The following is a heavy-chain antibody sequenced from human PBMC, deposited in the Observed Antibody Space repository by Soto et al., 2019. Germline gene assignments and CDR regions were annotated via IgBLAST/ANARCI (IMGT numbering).Heavy chain of an antibody. Sequence: GGSLRLSCAASGFTFSSYSMNWVRQAPGKGLEWVSYISSSSSTIYYADSVKGRFTISRDNAKNSLYLQMNSLRDEDTAVYYCARGALPNGDPTGRDDAFDIWGQGTMVTVSS. D-gene: IGHD4-17*01. J-gene: IGHJ3*02. CDR3: ARGALPNGDPTGRDDAFDI. V-gene: IGHV3-48*02. CDR2: ISSSSSTI. CDR1: GFTFSSYS.